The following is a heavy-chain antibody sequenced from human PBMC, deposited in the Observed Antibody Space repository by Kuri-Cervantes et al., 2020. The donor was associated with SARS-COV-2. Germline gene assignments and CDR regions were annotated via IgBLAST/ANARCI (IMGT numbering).Heavy chain of an antibody. CDR2: IIPVLGTP. V-gene: IGHV1-69*13. CDR1: VCTFSSYA. D-gene: IGHD3-22*01. Sequence: SSVKVSCKASVCTFSSYAISWVRQAPGQGLEWMGGIIPVLGTPNYAQKFQGRVTITADESTSTAYMELSSLRSEDTAVYYCALGYWGSGYPRYYYYMDVWGKGTTVTVSS. J-gene: IGHJ6*03. CDR3: ALGYWGSGYPRYYYYMDV.